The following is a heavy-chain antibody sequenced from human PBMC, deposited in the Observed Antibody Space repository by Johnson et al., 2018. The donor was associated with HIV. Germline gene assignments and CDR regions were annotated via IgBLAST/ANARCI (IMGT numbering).Heavy chain of an antibody. CDR2: ISGSGGST. Sequence: VQLIESGGGLVQPGGSLRLSCAASGFTFSSYAMSWVRQAPGKGLEWVSAISGSGGSTYYADSVKGRFTISRDNSKNTLYLQMNSLRAEDTAVYFCAREMVAAKDAFDIWGQGTMVTVSS. D-gene: IGHD2-15*01. V-gene: IGHV3-23*01. CDR1: GFTFSSYA. J-gene: IGHJ3*02. CDR3: AREMVAAKDAFDI.